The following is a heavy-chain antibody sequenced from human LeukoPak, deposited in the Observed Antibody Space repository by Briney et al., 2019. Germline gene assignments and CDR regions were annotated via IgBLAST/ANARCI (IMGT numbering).Heavy chain of an antibody. CDR2: IYSGGST. CDR3: ARVRPPGYYDSSDYNFDY. D-gene: IGHD3-22*01. V-gene: IGHV3-66*02. CDR1: GFIASSNY. J-gene: IGHJ4*02. Sequence: PGGSLRLSCAASGFIASSNYMSWVRQAPGKGLEWVSVIYSGGSTYYAGSVKGRFTISRDNSKNTLYLQMNSLRAEDTAVYYCARVRPPGYYDSSDYNFDYWGQGTLVTVSS.